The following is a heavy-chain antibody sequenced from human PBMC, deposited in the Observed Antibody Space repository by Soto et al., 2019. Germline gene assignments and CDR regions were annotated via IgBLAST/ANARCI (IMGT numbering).Heavy chain of an antibody. J-gene: IGHJ5*01. V-gene: IGHV3-73*02. D-gene: IGHD2-21*02. CDR1: GFTFSDSA. Sequence: EVQLVESGGGLVQPGGSLKLSCAASGFTFSDSAMHWVRQASGKGLEWVGRIRSKTNDYATRYAASGKGRFTISRDDSKNTAYLQMNNVKAEDTAVYYCTRPDSASYCGGDCYLYSWFDSWGQGALVTVSS. CDR2: IRSKTNDYAT. CDR3: TRPDSASYCGGDCYLYSWFDS.